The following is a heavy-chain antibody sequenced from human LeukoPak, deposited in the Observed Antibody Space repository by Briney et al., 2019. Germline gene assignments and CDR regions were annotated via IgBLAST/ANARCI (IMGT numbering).Heavy chain of an antibody. D-gene: IGHD3-16*01. CDR3: ARDFSRGLAGILDS. J-gene: IGHJ4*02. Sequence: GGSLRLSCTASGFTFDDYAMNWVRQAPGKGLEWVGSIRSKVYGGATEYAASVRGRFTISRDDSKGIAYLQMNSLKTEDTGVYYCARDFSRGLAGILDSWGQGTLVTVSS. CDR2: IRSKVYGGAT. V-gene: IGHV3-49*04. CDR1: GFTFDDYA.